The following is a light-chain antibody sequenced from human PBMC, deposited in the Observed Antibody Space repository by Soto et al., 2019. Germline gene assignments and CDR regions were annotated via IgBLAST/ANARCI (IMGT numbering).Light chain of an antibody. CDR1: NIGSKS. V-gene: IGLV3-21*04. CDR2: YDS. CDR3: QVWDSSSDHLVV. Sequence: SHELTQPPSVSVAPGKTARITCGGNNIGSKSVHWYQQKPGQAPVLVIYYDSDRPSGIPERFSGSNSGNTATLTISRVEAGDEADYYCQVWDSSSDHLVVFGGGTKLTVL. J-gene: IGLJ2*01.